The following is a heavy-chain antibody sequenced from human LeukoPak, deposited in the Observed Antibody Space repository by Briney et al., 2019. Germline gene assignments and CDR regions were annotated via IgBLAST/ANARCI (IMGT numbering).Heavy chain of an antibody. CDR3: ATALYSNYPKDLPIDY. J-gene: IGHJ4*02. D-gene: IGHD4-11*01. CDR1: GYTFTDYY. V-gene: IGHV1-69-2*01. Sequence: ATVKISCKDSGYTFTDYYMHWVQQAPAKGLEWMGLVDPEDGETIYAEKFQGRVTITADTSTDTAYMELSSLRSEDTAVYYCATALYSNYPKDLPIDYWGQGTLVTVSS. CDR2: VDPEDGET.